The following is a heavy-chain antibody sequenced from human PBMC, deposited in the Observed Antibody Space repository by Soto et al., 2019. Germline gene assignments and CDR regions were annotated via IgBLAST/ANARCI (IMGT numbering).Heavy chain of an antibody. V-gene: IGHV3-30-3*02. J-gene: IGHJ6*02. CDR3: AKSQRNYADYFYGLDV. CDR1: GFTFITYA. D-gene: IGHD1-7*01. CDR2: ISYDGSYT. Sequence: QVQLVESGGGVVQPGRSLRLSCAASGFTFITYAMHWVRQAPGKGLEWVAIISYDGSYTYYAGSVKGRFTISRDNSKNTLFLQRNSLRDEDTAVYYCAKSQRNYADYFYGLDVWGQGTTVTVSS.